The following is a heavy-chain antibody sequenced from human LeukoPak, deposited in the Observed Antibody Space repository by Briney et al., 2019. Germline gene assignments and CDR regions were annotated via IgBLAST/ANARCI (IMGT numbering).Heavy chain of an antibody. CDR3: AKDAERGFDFSNSLQS. CDR2: IWNDGSDK. Sequence: GGSLRLSCTTSGFTFSHYAMHWVRQAPGKGLEWVAVIWNDGSDKYYGDSVKGRFTISRDNSKKTVYLQLSSLRVEDTAVYYCAKDAERGFDFSNSLQSWGQGTLVTVSS. J-gene: IGHJ4*02. CDR1: GFTFSHYA. V-gene: IGHV3-33*06. D-gene: IGHD4-11*01.